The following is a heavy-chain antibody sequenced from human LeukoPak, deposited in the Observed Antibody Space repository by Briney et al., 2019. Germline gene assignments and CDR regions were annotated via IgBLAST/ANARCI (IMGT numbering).Heavy chain of an antibody. J-gene: IGHJ4*02. CDR1: GYTFTSYG. CDR3: ARSITIFGVVIYYFDY. CDR2: ISAYNGNT. V-gene: IGHV1-18*01. Sequence: ASVKVSCKASGYTFTSYGISWVRQAPGQGLEWMGWISAYNGNTNYAQKLQGRVTMTTDTSTSTAYTELRSLRSDDTAVYYCARSITIFGVVIYYFDYWGQGTLVTVSS. D-gene: IGHD3-3*01.